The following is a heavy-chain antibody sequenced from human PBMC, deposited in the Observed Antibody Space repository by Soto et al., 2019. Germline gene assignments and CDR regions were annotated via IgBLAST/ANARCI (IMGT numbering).Heavy chain of an antibody. D-gene: IGHD6-6*01. J-gene: IGHJ6*02. CDR3: ARNESSNFYGVDV. Sequence: KPGGSLRLSCAASGFTFSSYNMNWVRQAPGKGLEWVSSISSSGFSINYADSVKGRFSISRDNAQNSLHLQMNNLRAEDTAVYYCARNESSNFYGVDVWGQGTTVTVSS. V-gene: IGHV3-21*01. CDR1: GFTFSSYN. CDR2: ISSSGFSI.